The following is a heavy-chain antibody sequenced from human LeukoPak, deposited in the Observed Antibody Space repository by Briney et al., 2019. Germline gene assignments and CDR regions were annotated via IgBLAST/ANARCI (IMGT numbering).Heavy chain of an antibody. D-gene: IGHD4-17*01. J-gene: IGHJ5*02. CDR1: GGSFSGYY. CDR3: ARHLARTTNWFDP. V-gene: IGHV4-34*01. Sequence: PSETLSLTCAVYGGSFSGYYWSWIRQPPGKGLEWIGEINHSGSTNYNPSLKSRVTISVDTSKNQFSLKLSSVTAADTAVYYCARHLARTTNWFDPWGQGTLVTVSS. CDR2: INHSGST.